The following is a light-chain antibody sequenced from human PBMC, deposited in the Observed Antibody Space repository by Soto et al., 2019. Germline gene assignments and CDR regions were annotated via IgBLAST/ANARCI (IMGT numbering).Light chain of an antibody. Sequence: MVLTQSPATLSLSPVEIATLSFRASQSVSSYLAWYQQKPGQAPRLLIHDASNRATGIPARFSGSGSGTDFTLTISSLETEDFAVYYCQQRSNWPTFGQGTRLEIK. V-gene: IGKV3-11*01. CDR2: DAS. CDR1: QSVSSY. CDR3: QQRSNWPT. J-gene: IGKJ5*01.